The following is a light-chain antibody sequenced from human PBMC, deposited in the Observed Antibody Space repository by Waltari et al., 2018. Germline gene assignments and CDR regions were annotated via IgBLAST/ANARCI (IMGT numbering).Light chain of an antibody. CDR2: EVS. Sequence: QSALTQPASVSGSPGQSITISCTGTSSDVGGYNYVSWYQQHPGKVPKLMIHEVSKRPSGISNRFAGSKSGNTASLTISGLQTEDEADYYCSSFTRSASYVFGTGTKVTVL. V-gene: IGLV2-14*01. J-gene: IGLJ1*01. CDR1: SSDVGGYNY. CDR3: SSFTRSASYV.